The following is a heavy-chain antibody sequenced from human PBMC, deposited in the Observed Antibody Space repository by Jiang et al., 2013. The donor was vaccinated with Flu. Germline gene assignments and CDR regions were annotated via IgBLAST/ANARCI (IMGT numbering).Heavy chain of an antibody. V-gene: IGHV1-46*01. CDR3: AFIAVANAFDI. Sequence: PGQGLEWMGIINPSGGSTSYAQKFQGRVTMTRDTSTSTVYMELGSLRSEDTAVYYCAFIAVANAFDIWGQGTMVTVSS. J-gene: IGHJ3*02. D-gene: IGHD6-19*01. CDR2: INPSGGST.